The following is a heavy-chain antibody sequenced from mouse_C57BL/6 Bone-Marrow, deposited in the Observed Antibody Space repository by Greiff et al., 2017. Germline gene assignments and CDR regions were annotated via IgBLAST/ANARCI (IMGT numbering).Heavy chain of an antibody. CDR2: IYPGSGST. Sequence: QVQLQQPGAELVKPGASVKMSCKASGYTFTSYWITWVKQRPGQGLEWIGDIYPGSGSTNYNEKIKSKATLTVDTSSSTAYMPLSILTSEDSSVYYCARSVDRGYLYAKGDWGQGTSVTVSS. D-gene: IGHD3-2*02. CDR1: GYTFTSYW. V-gene: IGHV1-55*01. J-gene: IGHJ4*01. CDR3: ARSVDRGYLYAKGD.